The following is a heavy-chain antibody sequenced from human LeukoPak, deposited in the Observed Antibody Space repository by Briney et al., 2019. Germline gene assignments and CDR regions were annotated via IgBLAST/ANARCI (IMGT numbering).Heavy chain of an antibody. CDR3: ARDRGDSSGYYSGYYGMDV. V-gene: IGHV4-59*01. Sequence: SETLSLTCSVSGGSISGYYWTWIRQPPGKGLEWIGNIYHSGSTNYNPSLKSRVTISIDTSKNQFSLNLTSVTAADTAVYSCARDRGDSSGYYSGYYGMDVWGQGTTVTVSS. D-gene: IGHD3-22*01. CDR2: IYHSGST. CDR1: GGSISGYY. J-gene: IGHJ6*02.